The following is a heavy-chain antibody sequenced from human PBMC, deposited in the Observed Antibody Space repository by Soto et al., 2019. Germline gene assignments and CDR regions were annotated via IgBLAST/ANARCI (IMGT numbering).Heavy chain of an antibody. CDR1: GFTCNSYS. D-gene: IGHD3-3*01. CDR3: PRGADFWGGSPPSSFAY. J-gene: IGHJ4*02. CDR2: ISSSSSYI. V-gene: IGHV3-21*01. Sequence: PGGSLRLSCAASGFTCNSYSMNGVRQAPGNGLEWVSSISSSSSYIYYSDSLEGRFTISRDNAKNSLVLQINSLRAEDAPVYYWPRGADFWGGSPPSSFAYWGQDTLLPVPS.